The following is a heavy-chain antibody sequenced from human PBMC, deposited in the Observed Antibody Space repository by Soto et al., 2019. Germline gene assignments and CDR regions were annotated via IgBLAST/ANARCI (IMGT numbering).Heavy chain of an antibody. CDR2: ISYDGSNK. J-gene: IGHJ4*02. D-gene: IGHD5-12*01. Sequence: QVQLVESGGGVVQPGRSLRLSCAASGFTFSSYAMHWVRQAPGKGLDWVAVISYDGSNKYYADSVKGRFTISRDNSKNTLYLQMNSLRADDTAIYYCARADRDGYNYGDYWGQGYLVTVSS. CDR1: GFTFSSYA. V-gene: IGHV3-30-3*01. CDR3: ARADRDGYNYGDY.